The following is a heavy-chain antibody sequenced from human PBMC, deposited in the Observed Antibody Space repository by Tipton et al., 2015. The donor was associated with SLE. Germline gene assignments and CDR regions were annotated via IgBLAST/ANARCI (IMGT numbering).Heavy chain of an antibody. V-gene: IGHV4-59*08. Sequence: LRLSCTVSGGSISPHYWTWIRQSPGKGLEWIGYIYYSGSTNYNPSLKSRVTISVDTSKNQFSLKLSSVTAADTAVYYCARGEGLYYYDSSGYCYFDYWGQGTLVTVSS. D-gene: IGHD3-22*01. CDR3: ARGEGLYYYDSSGYCYFDY. J-gene: IGHJ4*02. CDR2: IYYSGST. CDR1: GGSISPHY.